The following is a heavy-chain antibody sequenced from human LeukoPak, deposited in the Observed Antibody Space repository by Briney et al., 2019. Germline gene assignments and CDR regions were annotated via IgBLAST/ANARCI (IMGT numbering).Heavy chain of an antibody. V-gene: IGHV4-38-2*02. J-gene: IGHJ4*02. CDR1: GYSISSGYY. Sequence: SETLSLTCTVSGYSISSGYYWGWILQPPGKGLEWIVSIYHSGSTYYNPSLKSRVTISVDTSKDQFSLKLSSVTAADTAVYYCASDSRSSGVDYWGQGTLVTVSS. CDR3: ASDSRSSGVDY. D-gene: IGHD6-13*01. CDR2: IYHSGST.